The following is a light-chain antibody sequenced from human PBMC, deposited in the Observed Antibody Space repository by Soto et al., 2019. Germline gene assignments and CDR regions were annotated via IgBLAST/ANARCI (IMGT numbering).Light chain of an antibody. J-gene: IGLJ2*01. V-gene: IGLV2-14*01. Sequence: QSALTQPASVSGSPGQSITISCTGTSSDVGGYNYVSWYQQHPGKAPKLMIYDVSNRPSEVSNRFSGSKSGNTASLTISGRQAEDDADDYCSFYTSSRTLVFGAGTKLTVL. CDR2: DVS. CDR1: SSDVGGYNY. CDR3: SFYTSSRTLV.